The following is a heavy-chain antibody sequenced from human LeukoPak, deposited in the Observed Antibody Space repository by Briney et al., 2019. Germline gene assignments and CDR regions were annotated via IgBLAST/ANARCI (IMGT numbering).Heavy chain of an antibody. Sequence: PSQTLSLTCTVSGGSISSYYWSWIRQPPGKGLEWIGYIYYSGSTNYNPSLKSRVTISVDTSKNQFSLKLSSVTAADTAVYYCAREPAARKDCYYMDVWGKGTTVTVSS. CDR2: IYYSGST. CDR3: AREPAARKDCYYMDV. V-gene: IGHV4-59*12. J-gene: IGHJ6*03. CDR1: GGSISSYY.